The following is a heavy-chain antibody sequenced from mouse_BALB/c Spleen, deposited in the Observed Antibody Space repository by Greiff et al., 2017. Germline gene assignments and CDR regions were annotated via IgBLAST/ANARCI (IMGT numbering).Heavy chain of an antibody. J-gene: IGHJ3*01. CDR2: IFPGGGNT. D-gene: IGHD2-2*01. CDR3: VRWQGGYDAGFAY. V-gene: IGHV1-66*01. Sequence: QVQLKQSGPELVKPGASVKISCKASGYSFTSYYIHWVKQRPGQGLEWIGWIFPGGGNTKYNEKFKGKATLTADTSSSTAYMQLSSLTSEDSGVYFCVRWQGGYDAGFAYWGQGTLVTVSA. CDR1: GYSFTSYY.